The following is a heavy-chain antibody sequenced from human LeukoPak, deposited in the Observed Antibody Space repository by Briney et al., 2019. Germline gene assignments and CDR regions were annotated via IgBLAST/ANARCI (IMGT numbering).Heavy chain of an antibody. D-gene: IGHD6-19*01. V-gene: IGHV3-48*04. Sequence: GGSLRLSCAASGFTFSTYSMNWVRQAPGKGLEWVSHISGSSSTIYYADSVKGRFTISRDNAKNSLYLQMTSLRAEDTAIYYCAKGYSSGWYFPDAFDIWGQGTMVTVSS. J-gene: IGHJ3*02. CDR3: AKGYSSGWYFPDAFDI. CDR1: GFTFSTYS. CDR2: ISGSSSTI.